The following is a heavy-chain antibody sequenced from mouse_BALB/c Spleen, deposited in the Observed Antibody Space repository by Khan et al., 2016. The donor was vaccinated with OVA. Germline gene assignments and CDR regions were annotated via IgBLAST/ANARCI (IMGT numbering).Heavy chain of an antibody. D-gene: IGHD1-2*01. Sequence: QIQLVQSGPELKKPGETVKISCKASGYTFTNNGMNWVKQAPGKGLKWMGWINTYTGEPTYAEDFKGRFAFSLETSASTAYLQINNLKNEDTATYFCARVGYGGTMDYWGQGTSVTVSS. CDR1: GYTFTNNG. V-gene: IGHV9-3-1*01. J-gene: IGHJ4*01. CDR3: ARVGYGGTMDY. CDR2: INTYTGEP.